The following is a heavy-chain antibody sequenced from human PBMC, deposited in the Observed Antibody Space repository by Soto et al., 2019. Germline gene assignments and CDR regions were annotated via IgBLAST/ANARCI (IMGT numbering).Heavy chain of an antibody. D-gene: IGHD3-3*02. CDR2: IYYSGST. CDR3: ASPKIAFYNWFDP. V-gene: IGHV4-39*01. CDR1: GCSISSSSYY. Sequence: SETLSLTCTVSGCSISSSSYYWGWIRQPPGKGLEWIGSIYYSGSTYYNPSLKSRVTISVDTSKNQFSLKLSPVTAADTAVYYCASPKIAFYNWFDPWGQGTLVTVS. J-gene: IGHJ5*02.